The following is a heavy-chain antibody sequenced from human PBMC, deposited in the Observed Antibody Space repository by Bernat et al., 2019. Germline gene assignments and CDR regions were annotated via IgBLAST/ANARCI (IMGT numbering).Heavy chain of an antibody. J-gene: IGHJ4*02. CDR1: GFIFSSYG. D-gene: IGHD6-25*01. V-gene: IGHV3-33*01. CDR2: IWWDASNT. CDR3: AREGWSTLAAACTGADY. Sequence: QVQLVESGGRVVQPGTSPRLSCEASGFIFSSYGMHWVRQAPGKGLEWVGVIWWDASNTHYSDAVRGRFIISRDDSKNTLFLQMNSLRGDDTAIYYCAREGWSTLAAACTGADYWGQGTLVSVSS.